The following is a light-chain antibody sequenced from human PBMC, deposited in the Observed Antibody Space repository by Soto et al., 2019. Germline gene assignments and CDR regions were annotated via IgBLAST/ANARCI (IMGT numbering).Light chain of an antibody. CDR2: SNY. V-gene: IGLV1-44*01. Sequence: QSVLTQPPSASGTPGQRVTISCSGSSSNIESNTVTWYQQLPGTAPKLVIYSNYDRPSGVPDRFSGSTSGTSASLVIRGLQSEDEADYYCAAWDDILNGYVFGGGTKLTFL. J-gene: IGLJ1*01. CDR1: SSNIESNT. CDR3: AAWDDILNGYV.